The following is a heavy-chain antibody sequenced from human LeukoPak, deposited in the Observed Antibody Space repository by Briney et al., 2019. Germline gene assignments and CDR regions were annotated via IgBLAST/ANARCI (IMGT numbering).Heavy chain of an antibody. V-gene: IGHV4-59*08. CDR3: ARHVKDGYNFIDY. D-gene: IGHD5-24*01. J-gene: IGHJ4*02. CDR2: IYYSGST. Sequence: PSETLSVTCTVSGGSISRYYWSWIRQPPGKGLEWIGYIYYSGSTNSNPSLKSRVTISVDTSKNQFSLKLSSVTAADTAVYYCARHVKDGYNFIDYWGQGTLVTVSS. CDR1: GGSISRYY.